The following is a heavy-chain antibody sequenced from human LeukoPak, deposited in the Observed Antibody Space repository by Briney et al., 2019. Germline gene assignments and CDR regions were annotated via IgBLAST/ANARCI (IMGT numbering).Heavy chain of an antibody. J-gene: IGHJ6*02. CDR2: IYSGGST. CDR3: ARDLGYTMPYYGMDV. Sequence: GGPLRLSCAASGFTVSSNYMSWVRQAPGKGLEWVSVIYSGGSTYYADSVKGRFTISRDNSKSTLYLQMNSLRAEDTAVYYCARDLGYTMPYYGMDVWGQGTTVTVSS. V-gene: IGHV3-53*01. CDR1: GFTVSSNY. D-gene: IGHD2-2*01.